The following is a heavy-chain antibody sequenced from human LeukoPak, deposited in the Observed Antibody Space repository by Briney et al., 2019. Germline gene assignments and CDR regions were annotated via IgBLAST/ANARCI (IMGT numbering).Heavy chain of an antibody. CDR2: IYTSGST. CDR1: GGSISSYY. Sequence: PSETLSLTCTVSGGSISSYYWSWIRQPAGKGLEWIGRIYTSGSTNYNPSLKSRVTISVDTSKNQFSLKLSSVTAADTAVYYCARDGSSIAARLSYFDYWGQGTLVTVSS. D-gene: IGHD6-6*01. V-gene: IGHV4-4*07. J-gene: IGHJ4*02. CDR3: ARDGSSIAARLSYFDY.